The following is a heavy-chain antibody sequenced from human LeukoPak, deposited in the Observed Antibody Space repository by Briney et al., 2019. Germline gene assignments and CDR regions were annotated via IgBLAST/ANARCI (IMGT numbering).Heavy chain of an antibody. CDR2: ISGSGGST. CDR1: GFTFSSYA. CDR3: AKDSVSTKRGLFDY. J-gene: IGHJ4*02. V-gene: IGHV3-23*01. D-gene: IGHD5/OR15-5a*01. Sequence: GGSLRLSCAASGFTFSSYAMSWVRQAPGKGLEWVSAISGSGGSTCYADSVKGRFTISRDNSKNMLFLQMNSLRAEDTAVYYCAKDSVSTKRGLFDYWGQGTLVTVSS.